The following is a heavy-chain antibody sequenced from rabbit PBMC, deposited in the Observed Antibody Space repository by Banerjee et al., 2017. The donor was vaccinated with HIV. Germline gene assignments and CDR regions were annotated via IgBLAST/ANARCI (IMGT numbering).Heavy chain of an antibody. J-gene: IGHJ3*01. CDR1: GFSFSSSYY. V-gene: IGHV1S40*01. CDR3: ARGLSGGGDGLGL. Sequence: QSLEESGGGLVQPEGSLTLTCTASGFSFSSSYYMCWVRQAPGKGLEWIGCIYATTSDGIYYASWVNGRFTISKTSSTVDLQMTSLTAADTATYFCARGLSGGGDGLGLWGQGTLVTVS. CDR2: IYATTSDGI. D-gene: IGHD2-1*01.